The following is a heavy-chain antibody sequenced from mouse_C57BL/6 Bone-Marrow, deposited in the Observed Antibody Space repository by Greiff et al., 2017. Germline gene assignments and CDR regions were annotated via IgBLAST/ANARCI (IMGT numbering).Heavy chain of an antibody. Sequence: EVQLVESGGGLVQPGGSLKLSCAASGFTFSDYYMYWVRQTPEKRLEWVAYISNGGGSTYYTDTVKGRFTISRDTAKNTLYLQMSRLKSEDTAMYYCARGSPITTAWYFDGWGTGTTVTVSS. J-gene: IGHJ1*03. V-gene: IGHV5-12*01. CDR3: ARGSPITTAWYFDG. CDR1: GFTFSDYY. CDR2: ISNGGGST. D-gene: IGHD1-1*01.